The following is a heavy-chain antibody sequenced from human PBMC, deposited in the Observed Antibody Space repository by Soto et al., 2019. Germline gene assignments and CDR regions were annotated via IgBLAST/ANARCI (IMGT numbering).Heavy chain of an antibody. D-gene: IGHD3-3*02. CDR2: VFTTGTT. CDR1: GGSINNYY. J-gene: IGHJ5*02. CDR3: ARDFNSIFDDFADMRWNFDT. Sequence: PSETLSLTCSVTGGSINNYYWSWVRQSAGKGLEWIGRVFTTGTTDYNPSLKGRVTISVDTSKNQFSLSLRSLTAADTAIYYCARDFNSIFDDFADMRWNFDTWGQGTLVTVSS. V-gene: IGHV4-4*07.